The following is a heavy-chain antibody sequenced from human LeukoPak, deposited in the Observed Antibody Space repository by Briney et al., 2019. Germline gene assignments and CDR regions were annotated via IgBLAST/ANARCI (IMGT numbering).Heavy chain of an antibody. CDR1: GFTLSSYG. J-gene: IGHJ4*02. V-gene: IGHV3-30*18. CDR3: AEGGLQTYCRGDCHLGPPDY. D-gene: IGHD2-21*02. Sequence: QTGGSLTLSCAASGFTLSSYGTHWVRQPPGKGMEWVGVISYDGRNQHYADSVKGRFTISRDNYKDTLYLQMNSLRADDKAVYYCAEGGLQTYCRGDCHLGPPDYWGRGTLVSVPS. CDR2: ISYDGRNQ.